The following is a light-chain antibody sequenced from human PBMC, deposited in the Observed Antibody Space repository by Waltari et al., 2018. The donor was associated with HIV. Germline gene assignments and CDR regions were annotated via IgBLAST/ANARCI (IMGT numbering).Light chain of an antibody. CDR2: GAS. J-gene: IGKJ5*01. CDR1: QSVSTTY. V-gene: IGKV3-20*01. CDR3: QQYGSSSIT. Sequence: ELVLTQSPGTLSLSPGERATLYCRASQSVSTTYLAWYQQKPGQAPRLLIYGASSRATGIPDRFSGSGSGTDFTLTISRLEPEDFAVYYCQQYGSSSITFGQGTRLEIK.